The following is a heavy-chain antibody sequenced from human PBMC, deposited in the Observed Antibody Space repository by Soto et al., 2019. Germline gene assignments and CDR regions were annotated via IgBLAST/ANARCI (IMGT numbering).Heavy chain of an antibody. D-gene: IGHD6-13*01. Sequence: ASVKVSCKVSGYTLTELSMHWVRQAPGKGLEWMGGFDPEDGETIYAQKFQGRVTMTEDTSTDTAYMELSSLRSEDTAVYYCATLLTVAAAGPHDYWGQGTLVTVSS. CDR1: GYTLTELS. CDR2: FDPEDGET. CDR3: ATLLTVAAAGPHDY. V-gene: IGHV1-24*01. J-gene: IGHJ4*02.